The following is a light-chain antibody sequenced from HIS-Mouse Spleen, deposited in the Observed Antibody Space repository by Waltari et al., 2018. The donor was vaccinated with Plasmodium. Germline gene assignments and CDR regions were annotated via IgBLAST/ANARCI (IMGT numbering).Light chain of an antibody. V-gene: IGLV2-23*01. J-gene: IGLJ1*01. CDR2: EGS. Sequence: QSALTQPASVSGSPGQSITISCTGTSSDVGSDNLVSWYQQHPGEAPKLMIYEGSKRPSGVSNRFSGSKSGNTASLTISGLQAEDEADYYCCSYAGSSTYVFGTGTKVTVL. CDR3: CSYAGSSTYV. CDR1: SSDVGSDNL.